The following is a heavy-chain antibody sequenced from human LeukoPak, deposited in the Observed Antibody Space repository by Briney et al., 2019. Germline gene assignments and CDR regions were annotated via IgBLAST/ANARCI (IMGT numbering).Heavy chain of an antibody. CDR2: IIPIFGTT. J-gene: IGHJ5*02. CDR1: GGTFTSYA. D-gene: IGHD2-15*01. Sequence: SVKVSCKASGGTFTSYAVSWVRQAPGQGLEWMGGIIPIFGTTNYAQTFQDRVTITADDPPRTVYLELSSLRSEDTAVNYCGKVESAYCSGVNCFFTWFDTWGQGTLVTVSS. CDR3: GKVESAYCSGVNCFFTWFDT. V-gene: IGHV1-69*13.